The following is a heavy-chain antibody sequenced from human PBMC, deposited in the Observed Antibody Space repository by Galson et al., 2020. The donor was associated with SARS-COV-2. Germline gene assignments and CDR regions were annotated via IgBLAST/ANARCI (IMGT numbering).Heavy chain of an antibody. D-gene: IGHD1-26*01. V-gene: IGHV5-51*01. Sequence: GESLKISCKASGYTFSNSWIAWVRQMPGKGLEWMAIIYPGDSDSRYSPSFQGQVTLSADKSTSTAYLQWISLKASDTAIYYCAKLGGGYKSLFDSWGQGPLVTVT. CDR2: IYPGDSDS. CDR3: AKLGGGYKSLFDS. CDR1: GYTFSNSW. J-gene: IGHJ4*02.